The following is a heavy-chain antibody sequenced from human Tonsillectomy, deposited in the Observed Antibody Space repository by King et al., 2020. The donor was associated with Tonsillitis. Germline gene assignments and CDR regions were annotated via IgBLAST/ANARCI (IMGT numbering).Heavy chain of an antibody. J-gene: IGHJ4*02. V-gene: IGHV5-10-1*03. Sequence: VQLVESGAEVKKPGESLRISCKGSGYSFTSYWISWVRQMPGKGLEWMGRIDPSDSYTNYSPSFQGHVTISADKSISTAYLQWSSLKASDSAMYYCAIGVGYYDSSGYWRYWGQGTLVTVSS. CDR3: AIGVGYYDSSGYWRY. CDR2: IDPSDSYT. D-gene: IGHD3-22*01. CDR1: GYSFTSYW.